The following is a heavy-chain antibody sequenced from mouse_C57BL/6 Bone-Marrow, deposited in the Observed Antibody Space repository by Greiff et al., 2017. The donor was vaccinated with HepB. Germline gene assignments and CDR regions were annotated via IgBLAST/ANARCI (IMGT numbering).Heavy chain of an antibody. V-gene: IGHV3-8*01. CDR3: ARRYYDYIVWYYFDY. CDR1: GYSITSDY. Sequence: DVMLVESGPGLAKPSQTLSLTCSVTGYSITSDYWNWIRKFPGNKLEYMGYISYSGSTYYNPSLISRISITRDTSKNQYYMQLNSVTTEDTATYYCARRYYDYIVWYYFDYWVQGTTLTVSS. D-gene: IGHD2-4*01. CDR2: ISYSGST. J-gene: IGHJ2*01.